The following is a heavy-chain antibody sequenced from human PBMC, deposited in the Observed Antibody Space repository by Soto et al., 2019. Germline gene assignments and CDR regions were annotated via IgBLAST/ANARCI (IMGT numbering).Heavy chain of an antibody. Sequence: GGSLRLSCAASGFTFSSYAMSWVRQAPGKGLEWVSAISGSGGSRYYADSVKGRFTISRDNSKNTLYLQMNSLRAEDTAVYYCEKVVRALVRPYYYGMDVWRQGTMVTVSS. CDR2: ISGSGGSR. CDR3: EKVVRALVRPYYYGMDV. V-gene: IGHV3-23*01. D-gene: IGHD6-13*01. CDR1: GFTFSSYA. J-gene: IGHJ6*02.